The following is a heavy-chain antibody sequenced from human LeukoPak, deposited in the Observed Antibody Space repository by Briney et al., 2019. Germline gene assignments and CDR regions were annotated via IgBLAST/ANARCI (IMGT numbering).Heavy chain of an antibody. Sequence: PSETLSLTCAVYGGSFSGYYWNWIRQPPGKGLEWIGEINHSGSTNYNPSLKSRVTISVGTSKNQFSLKLSSVTAADTAVYYCARGHAAPMGPYQPRYFDLWGRGTLVTVSS. D-gene: IGHD3-10*01. CDR1: GGSFSGYY. CDR3: ARGHAAPMGPYQPRYFDL. V-gene: IGHV4-34*01. CDR2: INHSGST. J-gene: IGHJ2*01.